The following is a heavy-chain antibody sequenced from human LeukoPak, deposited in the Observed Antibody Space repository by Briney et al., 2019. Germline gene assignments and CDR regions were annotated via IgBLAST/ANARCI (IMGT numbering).Heavy chain of an antibody. D-gene: IGHD6-13*01. CDR2: IYYSGST. Sequence: SETLSLTCTVSGGSISSGGYYWSWIRQHPGKGLEWIGYIYYSGSTYYNPSLKSRVTISVDTSKNQFSLKLSSVTAADTAVYYCARAAYSSSWYAYWGQGTLVTVSS. V-gene: IGHV4-31*03. CDR3: ARAAYSSSWYAY. CDR1: GGSISSGGYY. J-gene: IGHJ4*02.